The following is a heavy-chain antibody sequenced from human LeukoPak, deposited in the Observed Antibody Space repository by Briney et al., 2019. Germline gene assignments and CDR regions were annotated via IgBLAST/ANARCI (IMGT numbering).Heavy chain of an antibody. CDR1: GYTFTGYY. CDR2: INPNSGGT. CDR3: ARGDIVVLPAGIPHNWFDP. V-gene: IGHV1-2*02. Sequence: GASVKVSCKASGYTFTGYYMHWVRQAPGQGLEWMGWINPNSGGTNHAQKFQGRVTMTRDTSISTAYMELSRLRSDDTAVYYCARGDIVVLPAGIPHNWFDPWGQGTLVTVSS. J-gene: IGHJ5*02. D-gene: IGHD2-2*02.